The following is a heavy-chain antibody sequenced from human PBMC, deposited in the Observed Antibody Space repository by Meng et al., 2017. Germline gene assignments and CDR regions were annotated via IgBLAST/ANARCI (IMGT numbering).Heavy chain of an antibody. V-gene: IGHV3-30*04. CDR3: ARHYVWGSYRTNWYFDL. CDR2: ISYDGSNK. J-gene: IGHJ2*01. D-gene: IGHD3-16*02. Sequence: GESLKISCAASGFTFSSYAMHWVRQAPGKGLEWVAVISYDGSNKYYADSVKGRFTISRDNSKNTLYLQMNSLRAEDTAVYYCARHYVWGSYRTNWYFDLWGRGTLVTVSS. CDR1: GFTFSSYA.